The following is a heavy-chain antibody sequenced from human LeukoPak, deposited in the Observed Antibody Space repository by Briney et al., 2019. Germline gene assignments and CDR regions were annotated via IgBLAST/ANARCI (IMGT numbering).Heavy chain of an antibody. CDR3: VRDKWELGYCTNGVCRGWFDP. Sequence: SQTLSLTCAISGDSVSSNSAAWNWIRQSPSRGREWLVRTYYRSKWYNDYAVSVKSRITINPDTSKNQFSLKLSSVTAAETAVYYCVRDKWELGYCTNGVCRGWFDPWGQGTLVTVSS. D-gene: IGHD2-8*01. CDR2: TYYRSKWYN. V-gene: IGHV6-1*01. CDR1: GDSVSSNSAA. J-gene: IGHJ5*02.